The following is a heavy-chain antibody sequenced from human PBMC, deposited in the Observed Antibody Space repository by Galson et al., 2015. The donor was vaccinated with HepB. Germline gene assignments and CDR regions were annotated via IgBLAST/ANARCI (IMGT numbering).Heavy chain of an antibody. V-gene: IGHV3-30*18. CDR1: GFTFNTYV. CDR2: ISYDGTNR. CDR3: AKAGLDPEVLFSFHH. Sequence: SLRLSCAASGFTFNTYVMHWVRQCPGGGLEWVAVISYDGTNRFYADSVKGRFTVSRDNSKNTLSLQMNSLRADDTAVYYCAKAGLDPEVLFSFHHWGLGTLVTVSS. D-gene: IGHD1-14*01. J-gene: IGHJ4*02.